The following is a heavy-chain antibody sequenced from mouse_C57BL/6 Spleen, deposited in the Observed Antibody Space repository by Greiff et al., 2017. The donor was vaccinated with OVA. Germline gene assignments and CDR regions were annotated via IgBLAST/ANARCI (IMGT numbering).Heavy chain of an antibody. V-gene: IGHV5-4*03. CDR1: GFTFSSYA. J-gene: IGHJ1*03. CDR2: ISDGGSYT. Sequence: EVKLVESGGGLVKPGGSLKLSCAASGFTFSSYAMSWVRQTPEKRLEWVATISDGGSYTYYPANVKGRFTISRDNAKNNLYLQMSHLKSEDTAMYYCARVGSSYWYFDVWGTGTTVTVSS. CDR3: ARVGSSYWYFDV. D-gene: IGHD1-1*01.